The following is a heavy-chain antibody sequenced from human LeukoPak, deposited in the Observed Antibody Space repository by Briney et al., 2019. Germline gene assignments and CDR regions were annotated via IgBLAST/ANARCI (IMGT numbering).Heavy chain of an antibody. Sequence: ESGPTLVKPTQTLTLTCTFSGFSLSTSGVGVGWIRQPPGKALEWLALIYWNDDKRYSPSLKSRLTITKDTSKNQVVLTMTNMDPVDTATYYCAHSQAGGCCSGGSCYNVWFDPWGQGTLVTVSS. CDR3: AHSQAGGCCSGGSCYNVWFDP. CDR2: IYWNDDK. J-gene: IGHJ5*02. D-gene: IGHD2-15*01. V-gene: IGHV2-5*01. CDR1: GFSLSTSGVG.